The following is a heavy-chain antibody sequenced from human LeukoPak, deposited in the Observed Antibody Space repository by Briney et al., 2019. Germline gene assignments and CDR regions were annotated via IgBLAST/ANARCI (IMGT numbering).Heavy chain of an antibody. D-gene: IGHD2-2*03. CDR2: ISYDGSNK. Sequence: GGSLRLSCAASGFTFSSYGMHWVRQAPGKGLEWVAVISYDGSNKYYADSVKGRFTISRDNSKNTLYLQMNSLRAEDTAVYYCARDAPVGLGGLDYWGQGTLVTVSS. CDR3: ARDAPVGLGGLDY. V-gene: IGHV3-30*03. CDR1: GFTFSSYG. J-gene: IGHJ4*02.